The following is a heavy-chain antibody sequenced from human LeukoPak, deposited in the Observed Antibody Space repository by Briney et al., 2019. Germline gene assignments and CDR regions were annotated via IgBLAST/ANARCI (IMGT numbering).Heavy chain of an antibody. V-gene: IGHV4-39*01. CDR3: ARHRGRLTGPTTKRDFDY. Sequence: PSETLSLTCAVYGGSFSGYYWGWIRQPPGKGLEWIGSIYYSGSTYYNPSLKSRVTISVDTSKNQFSLKLSSVTAADTAVYYCARHRGRLTGPTTKRDFDYWGQGTLVTVSS. CDR1: GGSFSGYY. CDR2: IYYSGST. D-gene: IGHD3-9*01. J-gene: IGHJ4*02.